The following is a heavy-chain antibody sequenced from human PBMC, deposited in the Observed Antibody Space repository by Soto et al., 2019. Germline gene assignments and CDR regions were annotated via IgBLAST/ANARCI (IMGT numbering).Heavy chain of an antibody. CDR3: ARERIVVVPAAIREYYYYGMDV. V-gene: IGHV1-2*04. D-gene: IGHD2-2*01. CDR2: INPNSGGT. CDR1: GYTFTCYY. J-gene: IGHJ6*02. Sequence: ASVKVSCKASGYTFTCYYMHWVRQAPGQGLERMGWINPNSGGTNYAQKFQGWVTMTRDTSISTAYMELSRLRSDDTAVYYCARERIVVVPAAIREYYYYGMDVWGQGTTVTVSS.